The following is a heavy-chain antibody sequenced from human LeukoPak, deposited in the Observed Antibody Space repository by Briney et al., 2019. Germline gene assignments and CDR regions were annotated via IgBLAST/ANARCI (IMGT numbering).Heavy chain of an antibody. J-gene: IGHJ4*02. CDR2: INPNGGGT. CDR3: ARGTRYSGSYYGY. CDR1: GYTFTSQY. Sequence: ASVKVSCKASGYTFTSQYMHWVRQAPGQGLEWMGWINPNGGGTNYAQKFQGRVTKTRDTSITTAYMELSRLRSDDTAVYFCARGTRYSGSYYGYWGQGTLVTVSS. D-gene: IGHD1-26*01. V-gene: IGHV1-2*02.